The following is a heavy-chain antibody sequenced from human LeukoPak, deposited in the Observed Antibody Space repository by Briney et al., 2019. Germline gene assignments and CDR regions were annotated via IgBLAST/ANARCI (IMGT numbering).Heavy chain of an antibody. Sequence: PSETLSLTCVVNNGSFTEYFWSWIRQPPGKGLEWIGEVYHSGSTNYNPSLKSRLSISTDMSKKQFSLQLTSVTAADTAVYFCARERFLGRLTSVLDTWGQGILCTVSS. CDR1: NGSFTEYF. CDR2: VYHSGST. V-gene: IGHV4-34*01. D-gene: IGHD3-3*01. J-gene: IGHJ4*02. CDR3: ARERFLGRLTSVLDT.